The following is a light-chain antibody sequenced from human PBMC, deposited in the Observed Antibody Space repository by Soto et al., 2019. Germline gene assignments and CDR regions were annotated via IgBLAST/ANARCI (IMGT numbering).Light chain of an antibody. J-gene: IGKJ4*01. Sequence: DIPMTQSPSSLSASVGDRVTITCRTRQSIGNYLNWYQQRPGKAPSLLIYAASTLQSGVPSRVSGTGSGTDFTLTITNLHPEDSATYYCQQTYMTPLTFGGGTKVEIK. CDR3: QQTYMTPLT. CDR2: AAS. V-gene: IGKV1-39*01. CDR1: QSIGNY.